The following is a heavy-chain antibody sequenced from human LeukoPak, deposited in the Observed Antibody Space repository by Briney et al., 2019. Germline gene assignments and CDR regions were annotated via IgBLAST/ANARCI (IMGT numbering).Heavy chain of an antibody. CDR3: ARLPSITMIVVVDDY. J-gene: IGHJ4*02. CDR1: GYTFTGYY. CDR2: INPNSGGT. Sequence: ASVNVSCKASGYTFTGYYMHWVRQAPGQGLEWMGWINPNSGGTNYAQKFQGRVTMTRDTSISTAYMELSRLRSDDTAVYYCARLPSITMIVVVDDYWGQGTLVTVSS. V-gene: IGHV1-2*02. D-gene: IGHD3-22*01.